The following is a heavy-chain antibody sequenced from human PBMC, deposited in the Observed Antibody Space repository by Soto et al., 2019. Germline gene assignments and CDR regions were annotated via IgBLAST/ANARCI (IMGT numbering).Heavy chain of an antibody. D-gene: IGHD3-10*01. V-gene: IGHV1-18*01. Sequence: QVHLVQSGAEVKKPGASVKVSCKGSGYGFTTYGITWVRQAPGQGLEWMAWISAHNGNTNYAQKLQVRVTVTRDTSTHTAYMAVSCLRSDVTAVYYCAGGRYGEYWGQGALVTVSS. CDR3: AGGRYGEY. J-gene: IGHJ4*02. CDR1: GYGFTTYG. CDR2: ISAHNGNT.